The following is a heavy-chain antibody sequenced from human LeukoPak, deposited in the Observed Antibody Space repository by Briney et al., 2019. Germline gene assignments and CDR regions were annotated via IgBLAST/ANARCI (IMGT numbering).Heavy chain of an antibody. V-gene: IGHV1-69*13. D-gene: IGHD5-18*01. CDR3: ARVAAMVKTLYYMDV. CDR2: IIPIFGTA. CDR1: GGTFSSYA. J-gene: IGHJ6*03. Sequence: GASVKVSCKASGGTFSSYAISWVRQAPGQGLAWMGGIIPIFGTANYAQKFQGRVTITADESTSTAYMELSSLRSEDTAVYYCARVAAMVKTLYYMDVWGKGTTVTVSS.